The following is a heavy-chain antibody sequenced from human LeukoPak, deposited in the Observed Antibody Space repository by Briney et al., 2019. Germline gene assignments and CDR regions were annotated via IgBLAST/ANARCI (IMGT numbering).Heavy chain of an antibody. CDR3: ARGKYCSSTSCYVFGGRSFGKPDAFDI. CDR2: INHSGST. D-gene: IGHD2-2*01. CDR1: GGSFSGYY. Sequence: TSETLSLTCAVYGGSFSGYYWSWIRQPPGKGLEWIGEINHSGSTNYNPSLKSRVTISVDTSKNQFSLKLSSVTAADTAVYYCARGKYCSSTSCYVFGGRSFGKPDAFDIWGQGTMVTVSS. J-gene: IGHJ3*02. V-gene: IGHV4-34*01.